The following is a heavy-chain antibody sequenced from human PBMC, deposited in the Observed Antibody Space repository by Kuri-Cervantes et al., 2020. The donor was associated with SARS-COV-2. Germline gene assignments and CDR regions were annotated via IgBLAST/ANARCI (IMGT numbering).Heavy chain of an antibody. CDR3: ARGPMVYAIYGL. D-gene: IGHD2-8*01. CDR2: INPSGGST. CDR1: GYTFTSYY. Sequence: ASVKVSCKAAGYTFTSYYMHWVRQAPGQGLEWMGIINPSGGSTSYAQKFQGRVTISVDTSKDQFSLKLSSVTAADTAVYYCARGPMVYAIYGLWGRGTLVTVSS. J-gene: IGHJ2*01. V-gene: IGHV1-46*01.